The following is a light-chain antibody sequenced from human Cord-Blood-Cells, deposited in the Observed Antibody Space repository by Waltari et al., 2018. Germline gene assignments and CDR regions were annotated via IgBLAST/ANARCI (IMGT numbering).Light chain of an antibody. CDR2: GNS. Sequence: QSVLTQPPSVSAAPGQRVTISCTGSSSNIGARYDVHWYQQLPGTAPKLLIYGNSNRPSGVPDRFSGSKSGTSASLAITGLQAEDEADYYCQSYDSSLSGGVFGGGTKLTVL. V-gene: IGLV1-40*01. J-gene: IGLJ3*02. CDR3: QSYDSSLSGGV. CDR1: SSNIGARYD.